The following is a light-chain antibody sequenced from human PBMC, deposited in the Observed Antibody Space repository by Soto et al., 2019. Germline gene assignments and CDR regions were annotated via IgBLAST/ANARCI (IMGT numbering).Light chain of an antibody. CDR2: AAS. CDR1: QNIANS. V-gene: IGKV1-33*01. Sequence: DIQMTQSPSSLSASIGDRVILTCQASQNIANSLNWYQHKPGKAPKLLIYAASNLERGVPARFSGSGSGTHFSFTISSLQPEDIATYYCQQYENLPLTFGHGTKLEIK. CDR3: QQYENLPLT. J-gene: IGKJ5*01.